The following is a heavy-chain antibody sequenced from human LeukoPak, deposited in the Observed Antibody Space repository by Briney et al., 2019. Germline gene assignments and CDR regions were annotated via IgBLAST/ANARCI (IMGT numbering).Heavy chain of an antibody. D-gene: IGHD3-22*01. Sequence: ASVKVSCKASGGTFSSYAISWVRQAPGQGLEWMGRIIPILGIANYAQKFQGRVTITADKSTSTAYMELSSLRSEDTAVYYCARGEVDYYDSSGYYYLWGQGTLVTVSS. CDR3: ARGEVDYYDSSGYYYL. CDR2: IIPILGIA. V-gene: IGHV1-69*04. J-gene: IGHJ5*02. CDR1: GGTFSSYA.